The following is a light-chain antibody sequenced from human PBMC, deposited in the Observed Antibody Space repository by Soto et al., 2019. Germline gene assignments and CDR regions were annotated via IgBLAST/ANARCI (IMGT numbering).Light chain of an antibody. J-gene: IGKJ1*01. Sequence: DIQMTQSPSTLSASVGDRVTITCRASQSISSWLAWYHQKPGKAPKLLTYKASSLESGVPSRFSGSRPGTEFTRSISSPQPDDVATNRSKQYESFARTFGQGTKVGI. V-gene: IGKV1-5*03. CDR2: KAS. CDR1: QSISSW. CDR3: KQYESFART.